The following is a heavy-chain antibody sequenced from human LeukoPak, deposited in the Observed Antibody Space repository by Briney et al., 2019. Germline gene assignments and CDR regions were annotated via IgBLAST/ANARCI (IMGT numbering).Heavy chain of an antibody. CDR2: ISSSSSYI. CDR1: GFTFSSYS. D-gene: IGHD5-24*01. CDR3: ARGQPSVEMPDFDY. J-gene: IGHJ4*02. Sequence: PGGSLRLSCAASGFTFSSYSMNWVRQAPGKGLEWVSSISSSSSYIYYADSVKGRFTISRDNAKNSLYLQMNSLRAEDTAVYYCARGQPSVEMPDFDYWGQGTLVTVSS. V-gene: IGHV3-21*01.